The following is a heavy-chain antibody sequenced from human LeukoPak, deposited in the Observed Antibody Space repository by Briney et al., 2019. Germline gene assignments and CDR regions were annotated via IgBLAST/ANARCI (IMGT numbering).Heavy chain of an antibody. D-gene: IGHD6-19*01. Sequence: GASVKVSCKASGYTFTGYYMHWVRQAPGQGLEWMGWINPNSGGTNYAQKFQGRVTMTRGTSISTAYMELSRLRSDDTAVYYCARDKAVGGWYYFDYWGQGTLVTVSS. V-gene: IGHV1-2*02. CDR2: INPNSGGT. CDR1: GYTFTGYY. CDR3: ARDKAVGGWYYFDY. J-gene: IGHJ4*02.